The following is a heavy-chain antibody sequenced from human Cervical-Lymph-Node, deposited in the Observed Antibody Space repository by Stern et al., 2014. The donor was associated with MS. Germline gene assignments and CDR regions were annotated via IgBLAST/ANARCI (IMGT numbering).Heavy chain of an antibody. CDR2: ISTYNVNR. D-gene: IGHD4-11*01. J-gene: IGHJ5*02. CDR1: GYTFTNFP. Sequence: QVQLVESGAEVKKPGASVKVSCKASGYTFTNFPITWVRQAPGQGLEWMGWISTYNVNRKYAQKFQGRVTMTTDTSTSTAHMELTSLRSDDTAVYYCARDDYSSYVFGGFDPWGQGTLVTVSS. CDR3: ARDDYSSYVFGGFDP. V-gene: IGHV1-18*01.